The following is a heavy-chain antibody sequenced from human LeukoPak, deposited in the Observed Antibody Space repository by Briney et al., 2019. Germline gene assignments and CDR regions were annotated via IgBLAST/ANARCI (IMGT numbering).Heavy chain of an antibody. V-gene: IGHV1-8*01. Sequence: ASVKVSCKASGYTFTSYDINWVRQATGQGREWMGWMNPNSGNTGYAQKFQGRVTMTMNTSISTAYMELSSLRSEDTAVYYCARGREIPTDFDYWGQGTLVTVSS. CDR3: ARGREIPTDFDY. CDR1: GYTFTSYD. CDR2: MNPNSGNT. J-gene: IGHJ4*02. D-gene: IGHD2-2*02.